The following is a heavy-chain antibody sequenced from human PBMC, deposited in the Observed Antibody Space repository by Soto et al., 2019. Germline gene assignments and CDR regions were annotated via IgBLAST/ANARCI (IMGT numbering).Heavy chain of an antibody. V-gene: IGHV4-59*01. J-gene: IGHJ6*02. CDR1: GGSISSYY. D-gene: IGHD1-26*01. CDR3: ARDRRELLLDWDYYYGMDV. Sequence: TLSLTCTVSGGSISSYYWSWIRQPPGKGLEWIGYIYYSGSTNYNPSLKSRVTISVDTSKNQFSLKLSSVTAADTAVYYCARDRRELLLDWDYYYGMDVWGQGTTVTVSS. CDR2: IYYSGST.